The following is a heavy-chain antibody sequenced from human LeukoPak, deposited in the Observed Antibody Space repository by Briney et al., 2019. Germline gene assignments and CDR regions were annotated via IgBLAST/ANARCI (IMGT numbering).Heavy chain of an antibody. CDR2: IYPGDSDT. D-gene: IGHD1-1*01. Sequence: GESLKISCKGSGYSFTNYWIGWVRQMPGKGLEWMGIIYPGDSDTRYSPSFQGQVTISADKSISTAYLQWSSLKASDTAMYYCARRDNARLGAFDIWGQGTMVTVSS. CDR1: GYSFTNYW. J-gene: IGHJ3*02. V-gene: IGHV5-51*01. CDR3: ARRDNARLGAFDI.